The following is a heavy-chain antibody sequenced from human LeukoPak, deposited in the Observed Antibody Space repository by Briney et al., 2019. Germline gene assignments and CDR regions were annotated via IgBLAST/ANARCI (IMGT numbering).Heavy chain of an antibody. D-gene: IGHD3-22*01. CDR2: IKQDGSEK. J-gene: IGHJ4*02. CDR3: TTLMYYFDTGGKLNYFDF. CDR1: GFTFSRYW. Sequence: GGSLRLSCAASGFTFSRYWMSWVRQAPGKGLEWVANIKQDGSEKYYVDSVKGRFTISRDNAKNSLYLQMNSLRAEDTAVYYCTTLMYYFDTGGKLNYFDFWGQGSLVTVSS. V-gene: IGHV3-7*01.